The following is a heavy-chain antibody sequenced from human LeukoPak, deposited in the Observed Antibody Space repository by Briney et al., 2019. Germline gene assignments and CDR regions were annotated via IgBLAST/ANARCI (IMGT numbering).Heavy chain of an antibody. J-gene: IGHJ4*02. CDR1: GFTFRNHA. Sequence: GGSLRLSCGASGFTFRNHAMSWVRQAPGKGLEWVSAISGSGGSTYYADSVKGRFTISRDNSKNTLYLQMNSLRAEDTAVYYCAKDPKIYSIPGWGQGTLVTVSS. V-gene: IGHV3-23*01. CDR3: AKDPKIYSIPG. D-gene: IGHD6-13*01. CDR2: ISGSGGST.